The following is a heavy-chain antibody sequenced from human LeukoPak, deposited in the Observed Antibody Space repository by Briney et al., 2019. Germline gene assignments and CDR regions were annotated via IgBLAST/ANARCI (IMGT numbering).Heavy chain of an antibody. CDR2: IYTVGTT. J-gene: IGHJ6*03. CDR1: GDAISRGNFY. CDR3: ARDGVSSGNYYQMDV. D-gene: IGHD3-3*01. V-gene: IGHV4-61*02. Sequence: SESLSLTCTVSGDAISRGNFYWSCIRQTAGKGLEWIVRIYTVGTTNYNPSLESRVTMSIDTSRNQFSLNLTSVTAADTAVYFCARDGVSSGNYYQMDVWGEGTTVTVSS.